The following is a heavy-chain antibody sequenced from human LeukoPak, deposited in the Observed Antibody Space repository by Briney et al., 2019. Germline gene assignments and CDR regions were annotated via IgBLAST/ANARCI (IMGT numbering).Heavy chain of an antibody. Sequence: SETLSLTCTVPGGSISSSSYYWGWIRQPPGKGLEWIGSIYYSGSTYYNPSLKSRVTISVDTSENQFSLRLSPVTAADTAVYYCARASRGYSSGYWGQGTLVTVSS. CDR2: IYYSGST. CDR3: ARASRGYSSGY. V-gene: IGHV4-39*07. J-gene: IGHJ4*02. D-gene: IGHD5-18*01. CDR1: GGSISSSSYY.